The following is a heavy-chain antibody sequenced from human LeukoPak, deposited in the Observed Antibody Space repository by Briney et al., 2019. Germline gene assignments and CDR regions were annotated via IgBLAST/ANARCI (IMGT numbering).Heavy chain of an antibody. CDR1: GGSISSYY. V-gene: IGHV4-59*12. CDR2: IYHSGST. Sequence: SETLSLTCTVSGGSISSYYWSWIRQPPGKGLEWIGYIYHSGSTKYNPSLKSRVTISVDASKNQFSLKLSSVTAADTAVYYCARDLLTGYPGNWFDPWGQGTLVTVSS. J-gene: IGHJ5*02. D-gene: IGHD3-9*01. CDR3: ARDLLTGYPGNWFDP.